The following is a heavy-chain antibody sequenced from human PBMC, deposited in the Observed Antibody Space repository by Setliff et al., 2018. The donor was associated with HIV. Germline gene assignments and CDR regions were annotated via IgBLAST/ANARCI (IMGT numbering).Heavy chain of an antibody. Sequence: GGSLRLSCAASGFTFSSYWMDWVRQAPGKGLVWVSRINTDGSSTRYVDSVKGRFTISRDNAKNTLYLQMNSLRAEDTAVYYCTRGRHYYDSSANYYPGYWGQGTLVTVS. J-gene: IGHJ4*02. CDR2: INTDGSST. CDR3: TRGRHYYDSSANYYPGY. D-gene: IGHD3-22*01. V-gene: IGHV3-74*01. CDR1: GFTFSSYW.